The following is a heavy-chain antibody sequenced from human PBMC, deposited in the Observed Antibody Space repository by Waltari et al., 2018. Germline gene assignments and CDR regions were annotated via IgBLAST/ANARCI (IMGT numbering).Heavy chain of an antibody. V-gene: IGHV1-69*12. CDR2: VHPIFGTA. J-gene: IGHJ6*02. CDR3: ARDTTVYYYYGMDV. D-gene: IGHD4-17*01. Sequence: QVQLVQSGAEVKKPGSSVKVSCKASGGTFSSYAISWVRQAPGQGLEWMGGVHPIFGTANYAQKFQGRVTITADESTSTAYMGLSSLRSEDTAVYYCARDTTVYYYYGMDVWGQGTTVTVSS. CDR1: GGTFSSYA.